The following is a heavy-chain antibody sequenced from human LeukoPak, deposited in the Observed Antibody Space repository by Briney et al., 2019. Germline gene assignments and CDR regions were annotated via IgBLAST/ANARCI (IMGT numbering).Heavy chain of an antibody. CDR2: IYHSGST. J-gene: IGHJ4*02. V-gene: IGHV4-38-2*01. D-gene: IGHD2-2*01. CDR3: ARLGDIVVVPAAYFDY. CDR1: GYSISSGYY. Sequence: SETLSLTCAVSGYSISSGYYWGWIRQPPGKGLEWIGSIYHSGSTYYNPSLKSRVTISVDTSKNQFSLKLSSVTAADTAVYYCARLGDIVVVPAAYFDYWGQGTLVTVSS.